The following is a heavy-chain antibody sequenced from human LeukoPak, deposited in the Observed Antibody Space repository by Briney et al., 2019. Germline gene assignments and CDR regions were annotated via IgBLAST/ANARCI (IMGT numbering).Heavy chain of an antibody. V-gene: IGHV3-30*03. J-gene: IGHJ3*02. Sequence: GGSLRLSCAASGFTFSSYGMHWVRQAPGKGLEWVAVISYDGSNKYYADSVKGRFTISRDNSKNTLYLQMNSLRAEDTAVYYCARQRDPDAFDIWGQGTMVTVSS. CDR2: ISYDGSNK. CDR3: ARQRDPDAFDI. CDR1: GFTFSSYG. D-gene: IGHD5-24*01.